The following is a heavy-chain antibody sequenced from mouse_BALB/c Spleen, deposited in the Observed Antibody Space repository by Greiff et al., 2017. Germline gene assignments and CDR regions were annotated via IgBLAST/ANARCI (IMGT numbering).Heavy chain of an antibody. CDR2: ISPSNGGT. CDR1: GYTFTSYY. V-gene: IGHV1S81*02. Sequence: QVQLQQSGAELVKPGASVKLSCTASGYTFTSYYMYWVKQRPGQGLEWIGEISPSNGGTNFNEKFKGKATLTVDKTSSTAYMQLSSLTSEDSEVYYCTRRGRLFMDYWGQGTSVTVSS. D-gene: IGHD1-1*02. J-gene: IGHJ4*01. CDR3: TRRGRLFMDY.